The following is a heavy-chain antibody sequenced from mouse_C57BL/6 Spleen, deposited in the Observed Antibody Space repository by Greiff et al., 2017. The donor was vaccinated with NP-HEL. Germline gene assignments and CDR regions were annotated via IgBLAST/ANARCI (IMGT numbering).Heavy chain of an antibody. CDR3: ARGEGYYVVGY. CDR1: GFSLTSYG. CDR2: IWSGGST. V-gene: IGHV2-2*01. D-gene: IGHD2-3*01. Sequence: VQLQQSGPGLVQPSQSLSITCTVSGFSLTSYGVHWVRQSPGKGLEWLGVIWSGGSTDYNAAFISRLSISKDNSKSKVFYKMNSLQADDTAIYYCARGEGYYVVGYWGQGTSVTVSS. J-gene: IGHJ4*01.